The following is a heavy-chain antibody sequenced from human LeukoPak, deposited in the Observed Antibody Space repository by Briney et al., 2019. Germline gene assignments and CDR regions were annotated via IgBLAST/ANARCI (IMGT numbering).Heavy chain of an antibody. CDR3: ATTWIQLPSY. CDR1: GFTFSSYG. V-gene: IGHV3-30*02. Sequence: PGGSLRLSCAASGFTFSSYGMHWVRQAPGKGLEWVAFIRYDGSNKYYADSVKGRFTISRDNSKNTLYLQMNSLRAEDTAVYYCATTWIQLPSYWGQGTLVTVSS. CDR2: IRYDGSNK. J-gene: IGHJ4*02. D-gene: IGHD5-18*01.